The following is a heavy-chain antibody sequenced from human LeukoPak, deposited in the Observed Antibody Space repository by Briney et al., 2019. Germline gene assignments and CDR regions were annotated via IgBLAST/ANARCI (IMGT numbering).Heavy chain of an antibody. CDR1: GYTFTSYG. Sequence: ASVKVSCKASGYTFTSYGINWVRQAPGQGLEWMGWIGAYTGNTNYAQKFQGRVTMTTDTSTSTAYMELRSLRSDDTAVYYCARDRGYCSGGSCYSADYWGQGTLVTVSS. J-gene: IGHJ4*02. V-gene: IGHV1-18*01. CDR2: IGAYTGNT. D-gene: IGHD2-15*01. CDR3: ARDRGYCSGGSCYSADY.